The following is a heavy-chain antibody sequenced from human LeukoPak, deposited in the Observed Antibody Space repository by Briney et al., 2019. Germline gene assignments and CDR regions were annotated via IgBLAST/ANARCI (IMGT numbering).Heavy chain of an antibody. CDR3: ARDEYYYDSSGGY. Sequence: ASVKVSCKASGYTFTDYYMHWVRQAPGQGLEWMGWINPNSGGTNYAQKFQGRVTMTRDTSISTAYMELSRLRSDDTAVYYCARDEYYYDSSGGYWGQGTLVTVSS. D-gene: IGHD3-22*01. V-gene: IGHV1-2*02. CDR2: INPNSGGT. CDR1: GYTFTDYY. J-gene: IGHJ4*02.